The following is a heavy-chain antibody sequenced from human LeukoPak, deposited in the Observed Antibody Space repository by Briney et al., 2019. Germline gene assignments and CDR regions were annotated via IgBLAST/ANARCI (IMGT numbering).Heavy chain of an antibody. Sequence: GASVKVSCKASGYTFTSYGISWVRQAPGQGLEWMGWISAYNGNTNYAQKLQGRVTMTRNTSISTAYMELSSLRSEDTAVYYCARVGSSGWYYYYYGMDVWGQGTTVTVSS. CDR3: ARVGSSGWYYYYYGMDV. V-gene: IGHV1-18*01. CDR2: ISAYNGNT. CDR1: GYTFTSYG. D-gene: IGHD6-19*01. J-gene: IGHJ6*02.